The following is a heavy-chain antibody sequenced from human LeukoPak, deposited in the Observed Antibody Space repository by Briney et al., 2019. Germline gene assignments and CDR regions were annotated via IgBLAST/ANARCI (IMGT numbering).Heavy chain of an antibody. Sequence: PSETLSLTCTVSGGSISSYYWSWIRQPPGKGLEWIGYIYYNGSTNYNPSLKSRVTISVDTSKNQFSLKLSSVTAADTAVYYCARGGGFGSGYLLWGQGTLVTVSS. CDR3: ARGGGFGSGYLL. V-gene: IGHV4-59*12. D-gene: IGHD3-22*01. J-gene: IGHJ4*02. CDR2: IYYNGST. CDR1: GGSISSYY.